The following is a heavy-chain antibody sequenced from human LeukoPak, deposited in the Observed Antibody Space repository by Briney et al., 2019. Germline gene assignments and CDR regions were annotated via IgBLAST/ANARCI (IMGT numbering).Heavy chain of an antibody. CDR1: GYTLTELS. J-gene: IGHJ6*02. CDR3: ARDLRTSWSYVDYYYYGMDV. V-gene: IGHV1-24*01. D-gene: IGHD1-26*01. CDR2: FDPEDGET. Sequence: ASVKVSCKVSGYTLTELSMHWVRQAPGKGLEWMGGFDPEDGETIYAQKFQGRVTITADESTSTAYMELSSLRSEDTAVYYCARDLRTSWSYVDYYYYGMDVWGQGTTVTVSS.